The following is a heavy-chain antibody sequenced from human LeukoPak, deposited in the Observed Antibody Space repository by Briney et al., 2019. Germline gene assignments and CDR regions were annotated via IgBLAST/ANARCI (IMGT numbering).Heavy chain of an antibody. CDR3: ARTHRASMDV. Sequence: SETLSLTCTVAAGSISSYYWSWIRQPPGKGLEWIGYIYTSGSTNHNPSLKSRVTISLDTSKNQFSLKLSSVTAADTAVYHCARTHRASMDVWGKGTTVTVSS. CDR1: AGSISSYY. V-gene: IGHV4-4*09. CDR2: IYTSGST. J-gene: IGHJ6*03.